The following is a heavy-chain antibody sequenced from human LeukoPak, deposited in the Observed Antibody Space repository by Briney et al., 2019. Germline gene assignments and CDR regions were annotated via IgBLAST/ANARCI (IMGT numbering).Heavy chain of an antibody. CDR2: IYSGGST. CDR1: GFTVSSNY. D-gene: IGHD3-22*01. Sequence: PGGSLRLSCAASGFTVSSNYMSWVRQAPGKGLEWVSVIYSGGSTYYADSVKGRFTISRDNSKNTLYPQMNSLRAEDTAVYYCARGPGYYYDSSGYYLDYWGQGTLVTVSS. J-gene: IGHJ4*02. V-gene: IGHV3-53*01. CDR3: ARGPGYYYDSSGYYLDY.